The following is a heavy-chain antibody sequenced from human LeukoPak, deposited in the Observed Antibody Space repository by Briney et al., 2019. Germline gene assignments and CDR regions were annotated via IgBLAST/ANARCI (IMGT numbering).Heavy chain of an antibody. CDR1: GYTFTGYF. CDR3: ARERGSGYRLLY. V-gene: IGHV1-2*02. J-gene: IGHJ4*02. D-gene: IGHD5-12*01. Sequence: ASVKVSCKASGYTFTGYFMHWVRQAPGQGLEWMGWINPNSGDTNYAQKFQGRATMTRDTSISTAYMELSRLTSDDTAVYYCARERGSGYRLLYWGQGTLVTVSS. CDR2: INPNSGDT.